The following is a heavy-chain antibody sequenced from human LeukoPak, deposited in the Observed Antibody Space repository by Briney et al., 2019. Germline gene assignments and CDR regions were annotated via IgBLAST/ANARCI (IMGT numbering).Heavy chain of an antibody. CDR1: GASISNYY. J-gene: IGHJ4*02. CDR2: IYTSGNT. CDR3: ARDYDKAFDI. D-gene: IGHD3-9*01. V-gene: IGHV4-4*07. Sequence: SETLSLTCTVSGASISNYYWSWIRQSAGEGLEWIGRIYTSGNTNYNPSLRSRVTMSVDTSRNHFSLKLSSVTAADTAVYYCARDYDKAFDIWGQGTLVTVSS.